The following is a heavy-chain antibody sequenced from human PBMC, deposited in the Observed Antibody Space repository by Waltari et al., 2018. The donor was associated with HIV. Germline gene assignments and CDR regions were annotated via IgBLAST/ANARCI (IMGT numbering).Heavy chain of an antibody. Sequence: QVQLVQPGAEVRKPGASVKVSCKASGYTFNTYDINWVRQATGQGPEWVGWVNPKSGNTGCAQKFQGRVNMTSNSSLNIAYMELNNLTSDDTAVYYCARAMGAMTGDYHYYMDVWGGGTTVIVSS. V-gene: IGHV1-8*01. D-gene: IGHD1-26*01. CDR2: VNPKSGNT. CDR1: GYTFNTYD. CDR3: ARAMGAMTGDYHYYMDV. J-gene: IGHJ6*03.